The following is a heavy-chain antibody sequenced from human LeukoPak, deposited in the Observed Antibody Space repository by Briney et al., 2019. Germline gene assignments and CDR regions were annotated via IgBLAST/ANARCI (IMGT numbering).Heavy chain of an antibody. CDR3: AKGTSYNWNDGWFDP. V-gene: IGHV3-30*02. J-gene: IGHJ5*02. Sequence: GGSLRLSCAASGFTFSGSGMHWVRQAPGKGLEWVPFIRNDGTNKYYAGSVKGRFTISRDNSKNTLYLQMNSLRAEDTAVYYCAKGTSYNWNDGWFDPWGNGILVTVSS. D-gene: IGHD1-20*01. CDR2: IRNDGTNK. CDR1: GFTFSGSG.